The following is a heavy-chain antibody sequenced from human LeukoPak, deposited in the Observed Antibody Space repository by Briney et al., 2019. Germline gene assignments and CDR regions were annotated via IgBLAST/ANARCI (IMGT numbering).Heavy chain of an antibody. D-gene: IGHD3-22*01. CDR1: GGSNSSSSYY. CDR3: VRGRYYYDTSGYVVWLDP. CDR2: IYHSGST. V-gene: IGHV4-39*07. J-gene: IGHJ5*02. Sequence: PSETLSLTCTVSGGSNSSSSYYWGWIRQPPGKGLEWIGSIYHSGSTYYNPSLKSRVTISVDTSKNQFSLKLSSVTAADTAVSYCVRGRYYYDTSGYVVWLDPWGQGTLVTVSS.